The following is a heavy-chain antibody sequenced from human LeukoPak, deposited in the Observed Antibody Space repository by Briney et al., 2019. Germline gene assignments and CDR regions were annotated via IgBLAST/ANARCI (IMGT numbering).Heavy chain of an antibody. CDR1: EFTFSSYW. Sequence: TGGSLRLSCAASEFTFSSYWMQWVRQAPGKGLVWVSRINSDGSSTSYADSVKGRFTISRDNSKNTLYLQMNSLRAEDTAVYYCAKDRRAGSYDYWGQGTLVTVSS. V-gene: IGHV3-74*01. CDR2: INSDGSST. J-gene: IGHJ4*02. CDR3: AKDRRAGSYDY. D-gene: IGHD3-10*01.